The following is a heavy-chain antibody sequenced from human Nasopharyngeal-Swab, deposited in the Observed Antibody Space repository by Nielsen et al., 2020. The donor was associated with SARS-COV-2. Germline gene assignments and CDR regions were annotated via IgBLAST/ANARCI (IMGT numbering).Heavy chain of an antibody. V-gene: IGHV4-4*02. D-gene: IGHD3-16*01. J-gene: IGHJ6*02. CDR3: ARDAPLGGMDV. Sequence: SETLSLTCAVSGGFISSSNWWSWVRQPPGKGLEWIGEIYHSGSTNYNPSLKSRVTILVDKSKNQFSLKLSSVTAADTAVYYCARDAPLGGMDVWGQGTTVTVSS. CDR1: GGFISSSNW. CDR2: IYHSGST.